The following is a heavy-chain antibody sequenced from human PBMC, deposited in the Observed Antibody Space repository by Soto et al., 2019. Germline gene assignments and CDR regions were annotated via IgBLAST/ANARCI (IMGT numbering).Heavy chain of an antibody. D-gene: IGHD6-13*01. CDR3: ARLNQQQLVPRYYYYGVDV. V-gene: IGHV4-34*01. J-gene: IGHJ6*02. CDR2: IDHSGST. Sequence: SETLSLTCAVYGGSSSGYYWSWIRQPPGKGLEWIGEIDHSGSTNYNPSLKSRVTISVDTSKNQFSLKLSSVTAADTAVYYCARLNQQQLVPRYYYYGVDVWGQGTTVTVSS. CDR1: GGSSSGYY.